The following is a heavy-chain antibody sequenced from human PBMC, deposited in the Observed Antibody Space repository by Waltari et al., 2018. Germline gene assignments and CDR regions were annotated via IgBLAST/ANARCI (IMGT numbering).Heavy chain of an antibody. V-gene: IGHV4-34*01. J-gene: IGHJ4*02. CDR2: INHSGST. D-gene: IGHD1-26*01. CDR3: ASLTKFSGSSDY. CDR1: GGSFSGYS. Sequence: QVQLQQWGAGLLKPSETLSLTCAVYGGSFSGYSWSWIRQPPGKGLEWIGEINHSGSTNYNPSLKSRVTISVDTSKNQFSLKLSSVTAADTAVYYCASLTKFSGSSDYWGQGTLVTVSS.